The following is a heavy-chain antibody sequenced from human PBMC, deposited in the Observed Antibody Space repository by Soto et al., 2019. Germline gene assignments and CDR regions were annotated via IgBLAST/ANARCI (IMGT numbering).Heavy chain of an antibody. V-gene: IGHV4-30-2*01. D-gene: IGHD6-13*01. Sequence: PSETLSLTCAVSGGSISSGDYSWSWIRQPPGKGLEWIGYIYHSGTTYYNPSLKSRVTISLDRSKNQFSLELSSVTAADTAVYYCARVEAATGTRYFDYWGQGTLVTVSS. J-gene: IGHJ4*02. CDR2: IYHSGTT. CDR1: GGSISSGDYS. CDR3: ARVEAATGTRYFDY.